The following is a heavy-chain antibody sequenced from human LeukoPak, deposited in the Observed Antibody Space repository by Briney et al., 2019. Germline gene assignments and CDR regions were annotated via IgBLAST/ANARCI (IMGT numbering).Heavy chain of an antibody. Sequence: GALDLSFGASGFPFSSYWMNWVRPAPGKGVEWVANIKEAGIVKFFVVSVKGRFPISRNNAKNSLYLQMNSLRAEDTAVYYCATSDDTAAGPYWGQGTLVMVSS. J-gene: IGHJ4*02. D-gene: IGHD6-13*01. V-gene: IGHV3-7*01. CDR1: GFPFSSYW. CDR3: ATSDDTAAGPY. CDR2: IKEAGIVK.